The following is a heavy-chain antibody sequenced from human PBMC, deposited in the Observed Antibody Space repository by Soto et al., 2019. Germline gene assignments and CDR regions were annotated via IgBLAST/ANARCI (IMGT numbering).Heavy chain of an antibody. CDR3: ARGGYDNSGYFDH. D-gene: IGHD3-22*01. CDR2: VYPGDSDT. CDR1: GYNFASYW. V-gene: IGHV5-51*01. J-gene: IGHJ4*02. Sequence: GESLKISCQGSGYNFASYWIGWVRQKPGKGLEWMGIVYPGDSDTRYTPSFEGQVTISADKSINTAYLQWSSLKASDTAMYYCARGGYDNSGYFDHSGQGTLVTVSS.